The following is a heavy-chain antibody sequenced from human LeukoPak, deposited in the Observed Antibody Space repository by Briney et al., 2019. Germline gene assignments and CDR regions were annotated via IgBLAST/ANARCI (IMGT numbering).Heavy chain of an antibody. CDR1: GGTFSSYA. CDR2: IIPILGIA. J-gene: IGHJ6*02. Sequence: GSSVKVSCKASGGTFSSYAISWVRQAPGQGLEWMGRIIPILGIANYAQKFQGRVTITADKSTSTAYMELSSLRSEDTAVYYCARALYSSSPGATYYYYGMDVWGQGTTVTVSS. D-gene: IGHD6-6*01. CDR3: ARALYSSSPGATYYYYGMDV. V-gene: IGHV1-69*04.